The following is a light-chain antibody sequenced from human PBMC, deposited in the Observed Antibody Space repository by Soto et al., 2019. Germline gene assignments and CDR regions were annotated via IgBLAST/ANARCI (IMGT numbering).Light chain of an antibody. CDR3: QSYDSSLVGSV. V-gene: IGLV1-40*01. Sequence: QSVLTQPPSASGTPGQRVTISCTGSSSNIGAGYHVHWYQQLPGTAPKLLIYANDNRPSGVPDRFSGSTSGTSASLAITGLQAEDEADYYCQSYDSSLVGSVFGTGTKVTVL. J-gene: IGLJ1*01. CDR2: AND. CDR1: SSNIGAGYH.